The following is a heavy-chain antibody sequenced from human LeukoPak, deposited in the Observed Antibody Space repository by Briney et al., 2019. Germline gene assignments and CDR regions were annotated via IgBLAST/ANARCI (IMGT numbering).Heavy chain of an antibody. CDR3: AKDSLTGSGPYYFDY. V-gene: IGHV3-30*02. CDR1: GFTFTSYG. D-gene: IGHD3-9*01. Sequence: GGSLRLSCAAYGFTFTSYGMHWVRQTPGKGLEWVAFIRYDGGNQYYADSVMGRFTISRDNSKNTLYLQMNSLRAEDTTVYYCAKDSLTGSGPYYFDYWGQGTLVTVSS. CDR2: IRYDGGNQ. J-gene: IGHJ4*02.